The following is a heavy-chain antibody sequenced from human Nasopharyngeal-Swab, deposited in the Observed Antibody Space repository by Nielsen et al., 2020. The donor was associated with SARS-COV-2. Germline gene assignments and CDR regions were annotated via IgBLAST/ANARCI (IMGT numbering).Heavy chain of an antibody. J-gene: IGHJ4*02. D-gene: IGHD2-8*01. V-gene: IGHV4-59*01. CDR2: IYDSGTT. CDR1: GGSIRNYY. Sequence: SETLSLTCTVSGGSIRNYYWSWIRQPPGKGLEWIGYIYDSGTTSYNPSLKSRVTISGGTSKNQFSLKLISVTAADTAVYYCAKHQGFNGKLFYFAYWGQGTLVTVSS. CDR3: AKHQGFNGKLFYFAY.